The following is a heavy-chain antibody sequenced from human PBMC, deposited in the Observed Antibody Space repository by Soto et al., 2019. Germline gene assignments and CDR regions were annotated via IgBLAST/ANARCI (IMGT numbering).Heavy chain of an antibody. CDR2: FGGSGAYT. D-gene: IGHD2-2*01. CDR1: GLSFPNYA. CDR3: AKGSSSTQFLNYYFYHMDV. Sequence: LLESGGGLVQPGGSLRLSCVASGLSFPNYAMNWVRQATGKGREWGSGFGGSGAYTYYADSVKGRFTISRDNSKNTVYLQMNSLRGEDTAVYYCAKGSSSTQFLNYYFYHMDVWGKGTTVSVSS. J-gene: IGHJ6*03. V-gene: IGHV3-23*01.